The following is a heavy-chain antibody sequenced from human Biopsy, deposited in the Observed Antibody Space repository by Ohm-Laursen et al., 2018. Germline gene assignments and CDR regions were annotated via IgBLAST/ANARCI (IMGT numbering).Heavy chain of an antibody. J-gene: IGHJ5*02. CDR2: INQAGTT. CDR1: GKTFSDYQ. Sequence: TLSLTCAVFGKTFSDYQWSWIRQPPGKGLEWIGQINQAGTTNYNPSLKSRVTISVDTSKNQFSLKLRSVTAADTAVYYCARPSTFYYDGGGYYDGFDHWGQGTLVTVSS. CDR3: ARPSTFYYDGGGYYDGFDH. V-gene: IGHV4-34*01. D-gene: IGHD3-22*01.